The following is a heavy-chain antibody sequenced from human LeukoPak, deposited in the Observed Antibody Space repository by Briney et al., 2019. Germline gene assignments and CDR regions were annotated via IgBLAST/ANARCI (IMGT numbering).Heavy chain of an antibody. CDR3: ARGDYVWGSNRLGWFDP. V-gene: IGHV4-59*01. D-gene: IGHD3-16*02. Sequence: SETLSLTCTVSGDPINSYYWSWLRQPPGKGLEWIGCIYYSGSTNYNASLKSRVTMSIDTSKNQFSLKLSSVTAADTAVYYCARGDYVWGSNRLGWFDPWGQGTQVTVSS. CDR2: IYYSGST. J-gene: IGHJ5*02. CDR1: GDPINSYY.